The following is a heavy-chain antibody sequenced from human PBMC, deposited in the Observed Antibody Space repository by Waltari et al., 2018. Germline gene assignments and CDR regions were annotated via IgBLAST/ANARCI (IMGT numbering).Heavy chain of an antibody. J-gene: IGHJ5*02. CDR2: IYTSGGT. CDR1: GGSISSGSYY. CDR3: ASSRIAARPGGRWFDP. D-gene: IGHD6-6*01. Sequence: QVQLQESGPGLVKPSQTLSLTCTVSGGSISSGSYYWSWIRQPAGKGLEWIGRIYTSGGTNYNPALKSRVTISVDTAKNQFSLKLSSVTAADTAVYYCASSRIAARPGGRWFDPWGQGTLVTVSS. V-gene: IGHV4-61*02.